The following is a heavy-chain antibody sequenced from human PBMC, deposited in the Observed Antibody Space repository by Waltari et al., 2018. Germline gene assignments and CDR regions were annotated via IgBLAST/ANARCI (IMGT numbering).Heavy chain of an antibody. Sequence: QVQLQESGPGLVKPSGTLSLTCVVYGGSISSGNWWSWVRQPPGKGLGWIGEIYHSGRTNHNPSLKSRLSISLDKSKNQFSLNLSSVTAADTAVYYCARDRGLRGGYDSWGQGTLVTVSS. CDR1: GGSISSGNW. CDR2: IYHSGRT. D-gene: IGHD5-12*01. J-gene: IGHJ5*02. CDR3: ARDRGLRGGYDS. V-gene: IGHV4-4*02.